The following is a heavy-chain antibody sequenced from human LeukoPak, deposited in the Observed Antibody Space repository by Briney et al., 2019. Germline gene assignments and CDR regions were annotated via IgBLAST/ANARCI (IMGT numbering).Heavy chain of an antibody. J-gene: IGHJ4*02. CDR2: ISWNGDSI. V-gene: IGHV3-9*01. D-gene: IGHD3-10*01. CDR3: AKDILYGSGSSSGLDY. Sequence: GGSLRLSCAASGFTFDDYAMHWVRQAPGKGLEWVSGISWNGDSIGYADSVKGRFTISRDNAKNSLYLQMNSLRAEDTALYYCAKDILYGSGSSSGLDYWGQGTLVTVSS. CDR1: GFTFDDYA.